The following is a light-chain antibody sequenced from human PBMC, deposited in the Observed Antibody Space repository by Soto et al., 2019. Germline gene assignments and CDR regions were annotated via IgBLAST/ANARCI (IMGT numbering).Light chain of an antibody. CDR2: GAS. Sequence: EIVLTQCPGTLSLSPGDRATLSCRASQSVSTNYLAWYQQKLGQAPRLLIDGASSRATGIPDRFSGNGSGTDFTLTISRLEPEDFAVYYCHQYGSTPFTFGPGTKVDIK. CDR1: QSVSTNY. CDR3: HQYGSTPFT. J-gene: IGKJ3*01. V-gene: IGKV3-20*01.